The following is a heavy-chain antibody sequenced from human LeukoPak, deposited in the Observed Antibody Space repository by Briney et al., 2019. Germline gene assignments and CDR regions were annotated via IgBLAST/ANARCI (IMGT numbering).Heavy chain of an antibody. CDR2: ISTSSSYT. CDR3: ARQYCTSTSCYAIFDY. D-gene: IGHD2-2*01. J-gene: IGHJ4*02. CDR1: GFTFSDHY. V-gene: IGHV3-11*03. Sequence: PGGSLRLSCAASGFTFSDHYMSWIRQAPGKGLEWVSYISTSSSYTNYADSVKGRFTISRDNAKNSLYLQMNSLRAEDTAVYYCARQYCTSTSCYAIFDYWGQGTLVTVSS.